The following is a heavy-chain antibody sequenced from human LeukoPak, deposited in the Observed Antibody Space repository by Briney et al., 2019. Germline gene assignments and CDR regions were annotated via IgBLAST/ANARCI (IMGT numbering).Heavy chain of an antibody. D-gene: IGHD3-22*01. CDR2: IIPILGIA. CDR3: ARSLQYYYDSSGYYLSYDY. J-gene: IGHJ4*02. Sequence: ASVKVSCKASGGTFSSYAISWVRQAPGQGLEWMGRIIPILGIADYAQKFQGRVTITADKSTSTAYMELSSLRSEDTAVYYCARSLQYYYDSSGYYLSYDYWGQGTLVTVSS. CDR1: GGTFSSYA. V-gene: IGHV1-69*04.